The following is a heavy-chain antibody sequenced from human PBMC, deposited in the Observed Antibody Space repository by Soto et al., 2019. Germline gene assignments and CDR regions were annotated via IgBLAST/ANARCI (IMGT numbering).Heavy chain of an antibody. CDR1: GFTFSSNY. CDR2: INSDGSRT. V-gene: IGHV3-74*01. D-gene: IGHD2-2*01. J-gene: IGHJ4*02. Sequence: VQLVESGGDLVQPGESLRLSCAASGFTFSSNYMHWVRQAPGKGLVWVSFINSDGSRTNYADSVKGRFTISRDNAKNTLYLQMTSLRAEDTAVYYCASRGAVVPAASFDYWGQGTLVTVSS. CDR3: ASRGAVVPAASFDY.